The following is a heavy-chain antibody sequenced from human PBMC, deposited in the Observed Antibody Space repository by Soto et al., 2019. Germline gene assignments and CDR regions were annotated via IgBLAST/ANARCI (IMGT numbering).Heavy chain of an antibody. CDR2: INPSDGSST. CDR3: ARDFTRSSSCSFDY. V-gene: IGHV1-46*04. CDR1: GYTFTSYY. J-gene: IGHJ4*02. D-gene: IGHD6-13*01. Sequence: ASVKVSCKASGYTFTSYYMHWVRQAPGQGLEWMGIINPSDGSSTSYADSVKGRFTISRDNAKNTLYLQMNSLRAEDTAVYYCARDFTRSSSCSFDYWGQGTLVTVSS.